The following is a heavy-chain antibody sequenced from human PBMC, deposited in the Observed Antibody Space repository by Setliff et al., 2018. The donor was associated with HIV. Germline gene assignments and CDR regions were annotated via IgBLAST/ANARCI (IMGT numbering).Heavy chain of an antibody. CDR3: ARDPQRGDGYSFDY. CDR2: ISRYGNNM. V-gene: IGHV3-11*01. J-gene: IGHJ4*02. D-gene: IGHD2-21*01. Sequence: LSLTCGVSGYSISSDYCWGWIRQPPGKGLEWISQISRYGNNMYYADSVKGRFTISRDDAKNSLYLQMNSLTAEDTAVYYCARDPQRGDGYSFDYWGQGTLVTVSS. CDR1: GYSISSDYC.